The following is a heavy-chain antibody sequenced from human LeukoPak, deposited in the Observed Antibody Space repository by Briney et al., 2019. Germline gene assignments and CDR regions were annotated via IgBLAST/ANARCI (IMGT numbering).Heavy chain of an antibody. D-gene: IGHD1-26*01. CDR2: ISAGGGST. CDR3: ARDRSISGGWFDP. V-gene: IGHV3-23*01. Sequence: GGSLRLSCAASGLTFSDYSMTWVRQALGKGLFWVSGISAGGGSTYYAGSVKGRFTISRDNSKNTLYLQMNSLRAEDTAVYYCARDRSISGGWFDPWGQGTLVTVSS. CDR1: GLTFSDYS. J-gene: IGHJ5*02.